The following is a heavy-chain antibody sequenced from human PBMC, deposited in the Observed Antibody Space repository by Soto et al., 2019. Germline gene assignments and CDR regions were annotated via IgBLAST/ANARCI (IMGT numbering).Heavy chain of an antibody. CDR1: EYTFTNYY. D-gene: IGHD3-22*01. V-gene: IGHV1-46*01. J-gene: IGHJ4*02. CDR3: ASAKGYYDGSDY. CDR2: INPRGDTT. Sequence: QVQLVQSGAEVKKPGASVKVSCKASEYTFTNYYMHWVRQAPGQGLEWMGIINPRGDTTTYAQKFQSRVTMTTDTSTSTVYMELSSLRSDDTAMYYCASAKGYYDGSDYWGQGTLVTVSS.